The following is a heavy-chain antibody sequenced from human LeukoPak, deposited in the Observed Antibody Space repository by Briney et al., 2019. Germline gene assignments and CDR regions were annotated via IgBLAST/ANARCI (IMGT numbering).Heavy chain of an antibody. Sequence: SETLSLTCAVYGGSFSGYYWSWIRQPPGKGLEWIGEINHSVSTNYNPSLKSRVTVSVDTSKNQFSLKLSSVTAADTAVYYCSVLLWFGELDGMDVWGKGTTVTVSS. CDR1: GGSFSGYY. CDR3: SVLLWFGELDGMDV. V-gene: IGHV4-34*01. CDR2: INHSVST. D-gene: IGHD3-10*01. J-gene: IGHJ6*04.